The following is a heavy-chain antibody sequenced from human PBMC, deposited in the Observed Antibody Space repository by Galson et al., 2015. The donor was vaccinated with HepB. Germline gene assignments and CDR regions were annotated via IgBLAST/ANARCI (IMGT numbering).Heavy chain of an antibody. D-gene: IGHD6-19*01. CDR2: INPNSGGT. V-gene: IGHV1-2*02. CDR3: AGTYYSSGWPQSLDFDY. CDR1: GYTFTGYY. Sequence: SVKVSCKASGYTFTGYYMHWVRQAPGQGLEWMGWINPNSGGTNYAQKFQGRVTMTRDTSISTAYMELSRLRSDDTAVYYCAGTYYSSGWPQSLDFDYWGQGTLVTVSS. J-gene: IGHJ4*02.